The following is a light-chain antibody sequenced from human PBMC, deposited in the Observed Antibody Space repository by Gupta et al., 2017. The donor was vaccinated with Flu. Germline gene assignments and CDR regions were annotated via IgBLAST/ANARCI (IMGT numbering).Light chain of an antibody. CDR3: QSYDTTTRWV. J-gene: IGLJ3*02. CDR1: SGSIASNY. CDR2: EDN. V-gene: IGLV6-57*03. Sequence: FMLTQPHSVSESPGKTVTISCTRTSGSIASNYVQWYQQRPGRAPATVIYEDNQRPSVVPDRFSGSIDSSSNSASLTISGLRTEDEADYYCQSYDTTTRWVFGGGTKLTVL.